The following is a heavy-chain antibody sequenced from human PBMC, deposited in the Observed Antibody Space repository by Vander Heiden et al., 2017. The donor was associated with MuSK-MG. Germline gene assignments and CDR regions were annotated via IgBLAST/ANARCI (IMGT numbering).Heavy chain of an antibody. Sequence: QVQLVQSGAEVKKPGSSVKVSCKASGGTFSSYAISWVRQAPGQGLEWMGGIIPIFGTANYAQKFQGRVTITADESTSTAYMELSSLRSEDTAVYYCASRVPAATFTFPKGGGWFDPWGQGTLVTVSS. CDR1: GGTFSSYA. CDR3: ASRVPAATFTFPKGGGWFDP. CDR2: IIPIFGTA. V-gene: IGHV1-69*12. J-gene: IGHJ5*02. D-gene: IGHD2-2*01.